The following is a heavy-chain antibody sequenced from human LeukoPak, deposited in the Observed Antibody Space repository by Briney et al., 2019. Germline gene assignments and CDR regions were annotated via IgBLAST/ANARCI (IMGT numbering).Heavy chain of an antibody. CDR3: ARDRTDYYDSSGYPNWFDP. Sequence: PSETLSLTCTVSGGSISSGGYYWSWIRQHPGKGLEWVGYIYYSGSTYYNPSLKSRVTISVDTSKNQFSLKLSSVTAADTAVYYCARDRTDYYDSSGYPNWFDPWGQGTLVTVSS. J-gene: IGHJ5*02. CDR1: GGSISSGGYY. D-gene: IGHD3-22*01. V-gene: IGHV4-31*03. CDR2: IYYSGST.